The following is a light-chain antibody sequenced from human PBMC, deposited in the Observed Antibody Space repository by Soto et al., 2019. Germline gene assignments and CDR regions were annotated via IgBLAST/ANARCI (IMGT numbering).Light chain of an antibody. CDR2: DVS. J-gene: IGLJ1*01. CDR3: CSYAGTSSYV. Sequence: QSALTQPRSVSGSPGQSVTISCTGTSNDVGTYDYVSWYQQHPGRAPKLIIYDVSKRPSGVPDRFSGSKSGNTASLTISGLQAEDEADYYCCSYAGTSSYVLGTGTKVTVL. V-gene: IGLV2-11*01. CDR1: SNDVGTYDY.